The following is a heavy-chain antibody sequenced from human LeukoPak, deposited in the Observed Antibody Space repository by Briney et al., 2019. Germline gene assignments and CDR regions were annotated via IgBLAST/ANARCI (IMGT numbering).Heavy chain of an antibody. V-gene: IGHV1-8*03. D-gene: IGHD6-19*01. CDR1: GYTFTSYH. CDR3: ARAVLYSSGWYLNDY. Sequence: ASVKVSCKASGYTFTSYHINWVRQATGQGLEWMGWMNPNSGNTGYAQKFQGRVTITRNTSISTAYMELSSLRSEDTAVYYCARAVLYSSGWYLNDYWGQGTLVTVSS. J-gene: IGHJ4*02. CDR2: MNPNSGNT.